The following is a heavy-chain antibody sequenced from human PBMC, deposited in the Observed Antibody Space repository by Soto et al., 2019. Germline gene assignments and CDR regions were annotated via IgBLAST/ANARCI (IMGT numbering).Heavy chain of an antibody. J-gene: IGHJ6*02. V-gene: IGHV1-2*04. D-gene: IGHD1-26*01. CDR2: INPNSGVT. CDR1: EYTFVAYN. Sequence: QGQLVQSGADMKKPGASVKVSCKASEYTFVAYNIHWVRQAPGQGLEWMGWINPNSGVTKLAQRFQDWVTMTSDTSSTTVYMELSRLTSDDTAVYYCARERSGSYSDNYDYVAMDVWGQGTTVAVSS. CDR3: ARERSGSYSDNYDYVAMDV.